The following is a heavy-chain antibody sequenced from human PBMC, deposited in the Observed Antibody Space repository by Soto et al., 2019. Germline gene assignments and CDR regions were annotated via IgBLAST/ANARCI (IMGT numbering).Heavy chain of an antibody. Sequence: PGGSLRLSCVVSGFTFNTFAMTWVRQAPGKGLEWVSALSGSGSLSYYADSVKGRFTISRDNSKNTLYLQMNNLRVDETAVYFCARDRGGALDSWGQGTLVPSTQ. V-gene: IGHV3-23*01. CDR2: LSGSGSLS. CDR1: GFTFNTFA. CDR3: ARDRGGALDS. D-gene: IGHD2-15*01. J-gene: IGHJ4*02.